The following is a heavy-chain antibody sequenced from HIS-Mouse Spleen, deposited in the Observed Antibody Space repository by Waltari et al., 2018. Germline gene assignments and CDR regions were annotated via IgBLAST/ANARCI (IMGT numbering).Heavy chain of an antibody. Sequence: QLQLQESGPGLVKPSETLSLTCTVSGGSISSSSYYWGWIRQPPGKGLGWIGSIYYSGSNYSNPSLKGRVTISVDTSKNQFSLKLSSVTASDTAVYYCAREIPYSSSWYDWYFDLWGRGTLVTVSS. V-gene: IGHV4-39*07. D-gene: IGHD6-13*01. CDR2: IYYSGSN. CDR1: GGSISSSSYY. CDR3: AREIPYSSSWYDWYFDL. J-gene: IGHJ2*01.